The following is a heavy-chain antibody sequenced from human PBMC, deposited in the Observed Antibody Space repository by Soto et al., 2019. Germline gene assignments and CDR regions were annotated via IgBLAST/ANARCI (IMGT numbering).Heavy chain of an antibody. V-gene: IGHV1-8*01. CDR1: GYTFTSYD. Sequence: QVQLVQSGAEVKNAGASVKVSCKASGYTFTSYDINWVRQATGQGRERMGWMNPNSGNTGYAQKFQGRVTMTRNTSISTPYMELSSLRSEYTAVYYCARERSGGWIDPWGQGTLVTVSS. CDR3: ARERSGGWIDP. CDR2: MNPNSGNT. J-gene: IGHJ5*02. D-gene: IGHD3-16*01.